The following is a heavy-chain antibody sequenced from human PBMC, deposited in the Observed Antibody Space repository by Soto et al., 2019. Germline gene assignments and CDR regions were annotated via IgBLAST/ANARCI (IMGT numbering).Heavy chain of an antibody. J-gene: IGHJ6*02. CDR1: GDSVSSNSAA. Sequence: SQTLSLTCAISGDSVSSNSAAWNWIRQSPSRGLEWLGRTYYRSKWYNDYAVSVKSRITINPDTSKNQFSLQLNSVTPEDTAVYYCARDRRRNWNYEVTSYYYYGMDVWGQGTTVTVS. V-gene: IGHV6-1*01. CDR2: TYYRSKWYN. CDR3: ARDRRRNWNYEVTSYYYYGMDV. D-gene: IGHD1-7*01.